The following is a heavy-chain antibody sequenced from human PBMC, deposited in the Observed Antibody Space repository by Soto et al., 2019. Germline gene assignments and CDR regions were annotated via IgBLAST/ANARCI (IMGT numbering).Heavy chain of an antibody. D-gene: IGHD5-12*01. Sequence: SETLSLTCTVSGGSISSYYWSWIRQPPGKGLEWIGYIDYSGSTNYNPSLKSRVTISVDTSNNQFSLKLSSVAAGDTPVHYCGRHRGKYRGYQMDVWGKGTTVTVSS. V-gene: IGHV4-59*08. CDR1: GGSISSYY. CDR2: IDYSGST. CDR3: GRHRGKYRGYQMDV. J-gene: IGHJ6*03.